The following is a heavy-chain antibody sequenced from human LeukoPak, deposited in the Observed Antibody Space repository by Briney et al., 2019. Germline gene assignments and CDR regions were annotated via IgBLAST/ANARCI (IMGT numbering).Heavy chain of an antibody. CDR3: TRRGGLYSDY. V-gene: IGHV3-49*04. Sequence: GGSLRLSCTASGFTFSDYAMSWVRQAPGKGLEWVGFIRSKAYGGTTEYAASVRGTFTISRDDSKGIAYLQMNSLKTEDTAVYSCTRRGGLYSDYWGQGTLVTVSS. CDR2: IRSKAYGGTT. CDR1: GFTFSDYA. J-gene: IGHJ4*02. D-gene: IGHD6-19*01.